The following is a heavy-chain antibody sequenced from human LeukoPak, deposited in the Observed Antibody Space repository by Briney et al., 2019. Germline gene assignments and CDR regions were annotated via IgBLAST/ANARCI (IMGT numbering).Heavy chain of an antibody. J-gene: IGHJ3*02. CDR1: GGSISTSSYY. V-gene: IGHV4-39*07. Sequence: PSETLSLTCTVSGGSISTSSYYWGWIRQPPGKGLECIGNIYYSGSTYYNPSLKSRVTISVDTSKNQFSLKLSSVTAADTAVYYCARAFGSRRAFDIWGQGTMVTVSS. D-gene: IGHD2-15*01. CDR3: ARAFGSRRAFDI. CDR2: IYYSGST.